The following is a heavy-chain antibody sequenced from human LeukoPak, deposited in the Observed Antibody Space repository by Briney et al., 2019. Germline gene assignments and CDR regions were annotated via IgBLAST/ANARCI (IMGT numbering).Heavy chain of an antibody. D-gene: IGHD5-18*01. CDR3: AGFPGYSYGDLSYYGLRV. CDR1: GLTFSTYA. Sequence: GGSLRLSCTVSGLTFSTYAMTWVRQAPGKGLEWISTISGSGGKTFYADSVKGRFTISRDNAGKSLFFQMNSLRAEDTAVYYCAGFPGYSYGDLSYYGLRVWGQGTTVTVSS. CDR2: ISGSGGKT. V-gene: IGHV3-23*01. J-gene: IGHJ6*02.